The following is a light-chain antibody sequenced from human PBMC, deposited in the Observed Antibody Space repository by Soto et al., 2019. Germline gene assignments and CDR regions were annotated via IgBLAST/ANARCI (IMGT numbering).Light chain of an antibody. CDR1: QTISSGF. CDR3: QQYSSSPRT. CDR2: DAS. Sequence: EIVLTQSAGILYLSPGDRATLSWWASQTISSGFLAWYQQKVGQAPRLLIYDASNRATGVPDRFSGSGSGTDFSLTISRLETEDFAVYHCQQYSSSPRTFGQGTRLEIK. J-gene: IGKJ5*01. V-gene: IGKV3-20*01.